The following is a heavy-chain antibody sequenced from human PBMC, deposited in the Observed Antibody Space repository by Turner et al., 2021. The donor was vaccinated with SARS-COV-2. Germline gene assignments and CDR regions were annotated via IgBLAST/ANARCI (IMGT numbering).Heavy chain of an antibody. Sequence: EVQLVESGGGLVQPGGSLRLPCAASGITVSSNYMSWVRQAPGKGLEWVSVIYSGGSTFYADSVKGRFTISRDNSKNTLYLQINSLRSEDTAVYYCARDLVSYGMDVWGQGTTVTVSS. CDR2: IYSGGST. CDR3: ARDLVSYGMDV. D-gene: IGHD3-16*01. CDR1: GITVSSNY. J-gene: IGHJ6*02. V-gene: IGHV3-66*01.